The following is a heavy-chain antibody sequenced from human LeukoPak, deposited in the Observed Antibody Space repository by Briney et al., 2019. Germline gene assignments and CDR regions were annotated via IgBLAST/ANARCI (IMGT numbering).Heavy chain of an antibody. CDR1: GGSFSGYY. J-gene: IGHJ4*02. V-gene: IGHV4-34*09. Sequence: SETLSLTCAVYGGSFSGYYWSWIRQPPGKGLEWIGEINHSGSTYYNPSLKSRVTISVDTSKNQFSLKLSSVTAADTAVYYCARETGNSAFDYWGQGTLVTVSS. CDR3: ARETGNSAFDY. D-gene: IGHD4-23*01. CDR2: INHSGST.